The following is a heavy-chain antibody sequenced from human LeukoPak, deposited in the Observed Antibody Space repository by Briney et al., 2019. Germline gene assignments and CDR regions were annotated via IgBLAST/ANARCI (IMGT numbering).Heavy chain of an antibody. CDR1: GFTFSSYA. CDR3: TRDLAWGAFDY. CDR2: ISDSGGSR. V-gene: IGHV3-23*01. Sequence: PGGSLRLSCGASGFTFSSYAMSWVRQAPGKGLEWVSGISDSGGSRHYADSVKGRFTISRDNSKNTLYLQVNSLRVEDTAVYYCTRDLAWGAFDYWGQGTLVTVSS. J-gene: IGHJ4*02. D-gene: IGHD7-27*01.